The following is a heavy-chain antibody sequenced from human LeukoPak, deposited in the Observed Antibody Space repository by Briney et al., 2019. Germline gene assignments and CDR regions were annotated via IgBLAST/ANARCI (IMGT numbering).Heavy chain of an antibody. CDR3: ARSTPYCGSITCLPY. V-gene: IGHV3-48*03. CDR1: GFTFSSYE. J-gene: IGHJ1*01. D-gene: IGHD2-2*01. CDR2: ISTSSSYT. Sequence: GGSLRLSCAASGFTFSSYEMNWVRQAPGKGLEWVSYISTSSSYTSYADSVEGQFTISRDDAKNSLFLQMNSLRVEDTAVYYCARSTPYCGSITCLPYWGQGTLVTVSS.